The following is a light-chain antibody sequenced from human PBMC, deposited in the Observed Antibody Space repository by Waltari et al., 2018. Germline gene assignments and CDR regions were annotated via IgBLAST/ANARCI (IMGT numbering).Light chain of an antibody. CDR1: SSDVGGYNY. V-gene: IGLV2-14*01. Sequence: QSALTQPASVSGSPGQSITISCTGTSSDVGGYNYVSWYQQYPAKAPKLMIYEVRNRPSGVSNRFSGSKSGNTASLTISGLQAEDEADYYCSSYTSSNTLVFGGGTKLTVL. CDR2: EVR. CDR3: SSYTSSNTLV. J-gene: IGLJ3*02.